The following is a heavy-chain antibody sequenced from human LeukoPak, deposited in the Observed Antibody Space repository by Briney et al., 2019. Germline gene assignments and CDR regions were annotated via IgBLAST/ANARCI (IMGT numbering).Heavy chain of an antibody. CDR2: IYYSGST. J-gene: IGHJ4*02. D-gene: IGHD3-22*01. CDR1: GGSISSSSYY. V-gene: IGHV4-39*01. CDR3: ARQRRLSADYYDSSGPGQYYFDY. Sequence: SETLSLTCTVSGGSISSSSYYWGWIRQPPGKGLEWIGSIYYSGSTYYNPSLKSRVTISVDTSKNQFSLKLSSVTAADTAVYYCARQRRLSADYYDSSGPGQYYFDYWGQGTLVTVSS.